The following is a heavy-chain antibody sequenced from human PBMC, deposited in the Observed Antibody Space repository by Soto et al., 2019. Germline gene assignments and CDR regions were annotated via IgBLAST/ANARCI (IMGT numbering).Heavy chain of an antibody. Sequence: QVQLQESGPGLVKPSQTLSLTCTVSGGSISSGGYYWSWIRQHPGKGMEWIGYIYYSGSTYYNPSLKSRVTLSVDPSKNQFSLKLSSVTAADTAVYYCARVPDGDYYMDVWGKGTTVTVSS. CDR2: IYYSGST. CDR3: ARVPDGDYYMDV. V-gene: IGHV4-31*03. D-gene: IGHD3-10*01. J-gene: IGHJ6*03. CDR1: GGSISSGGYY.